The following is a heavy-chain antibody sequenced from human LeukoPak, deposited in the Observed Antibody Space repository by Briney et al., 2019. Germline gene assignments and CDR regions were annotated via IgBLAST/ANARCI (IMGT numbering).Heavy chain of an antibody. D-gene: IGHD3-9*01. CDR3: ATEILPYSPFDP. J-gene: IGHJ5*02. CDR2: FDPEDGET. Sequence: VSVKVSCKISGYTLKEFSIHWVRQTPGKGLEWMGSFDPEDGETIYAQNFRGRVTMTEDTSIDTAYMELSSLRSEDTAVYYCATEILPYSPFDPWGQGTLVTVSS. V-gene: IGHV1-24*01. CDR1: GYTLKEFS.